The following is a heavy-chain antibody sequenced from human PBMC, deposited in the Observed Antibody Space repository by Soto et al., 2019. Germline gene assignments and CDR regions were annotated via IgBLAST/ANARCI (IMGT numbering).Heavy chain of an antibody. CDR1: GFTFSSYG. Sequence: QVQLVESGGGVVQPGWSLRLSCAASGFTFSSYGMHWVRQAPGNGLEWVAVISYDGSNKYYADSVKGRFTISRDNFKNTLYLQMNSLRGEDKAVYYCAKDHLYDSRGYFDYWGQGTLVTVSS. CDR2: ISYDGSNK. J-gene: IGHJ4*02. D-gene: IGHD3-22*01. CDR3: AKDHLYDSRGYFDY. V-gene: IGHV3-30*18.